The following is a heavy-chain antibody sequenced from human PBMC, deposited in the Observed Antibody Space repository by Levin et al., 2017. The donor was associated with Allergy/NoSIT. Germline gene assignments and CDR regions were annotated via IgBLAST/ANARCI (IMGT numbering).Heavy chain of an antibody. J-gene: IGHJ4*02. Sequence: GGSLRLSCAASGFTFSTYGMHWVRQAPGKGLEWVALISYDGSNKYYADSVKGRFTISRDNSKNTLYLQMNSLRAEDTAVYYCAKDNALRWVSQMATITPGFDYWGQGTLVTVSS. V-gene: IGHV3-30*18. CDR1: GFTFSTYG. CDR3: AKDNALRWVSQMATITPGFDY. D-gene: IGHD5-24*01. CDR2: ISYDGSNK.